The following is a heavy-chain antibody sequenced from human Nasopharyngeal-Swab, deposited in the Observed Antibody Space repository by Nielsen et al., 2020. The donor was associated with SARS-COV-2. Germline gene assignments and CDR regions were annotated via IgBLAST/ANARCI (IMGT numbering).Heavy chain of an antibody. CDR1: GGSFSDHY. V-gene: IGHV4-34*01. D-gene: IGHD4-11*01. J-gene: IGHJ6*03. CDR2: INHSGST. Sequence: SETLSPTCGAYGGSFSDHYWSWIRQPPGKGLEWIGEINHSGSTNYNPSLKSRVTMSVDTSKNQFSLNLSSVTAADTAVYYCARDRADYHISYYYYYMDVWGKGTTVAVSS. CDR3: ARDRADYHISYYYYYMDV.